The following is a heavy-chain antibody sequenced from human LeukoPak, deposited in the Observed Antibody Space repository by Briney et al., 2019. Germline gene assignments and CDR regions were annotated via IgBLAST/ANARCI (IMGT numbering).Heavy chain of an antibody. CDR3: AVTYYDILTGYYTGSNWFDP. CDR2: INPNSGGT. V-gene: IGHV1-2*02. J-gene: IGHJ5*02. D-gene: IGHD3-9*01. CDR1: GYTFTGYY. Sequence: ASVKVSCKASGYTFTGYYMHWVRQAPGQGLEWMGWINPNSGGTNYTQKFQGRVTMSRDTSISTAYMELSRLRSDDTAVYYCAVTYYDILTGYYTGSNWFDPWGQGTLVTVSS.